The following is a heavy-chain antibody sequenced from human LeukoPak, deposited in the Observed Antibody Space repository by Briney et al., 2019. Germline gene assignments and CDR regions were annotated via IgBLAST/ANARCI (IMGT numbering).Heavy chain of an antibody. D-gene: IGHD1-14*01. CDR3: AKPARTDYADY. CDR2: IYSGGST. J-gene: IGHJ4*02. V-gene: IGHV3-53*01. Sequence: GGSLRLSCAASGFTVSSTYMSWVRQAPGKALEWLLVIYSGGSTYYAESVRGRFTISRDNSKNTLYLQMNSLRAEDTAVYYCAKPARTDYADYWGQGTLVTVSS. CDR1: GFTVSSTY.